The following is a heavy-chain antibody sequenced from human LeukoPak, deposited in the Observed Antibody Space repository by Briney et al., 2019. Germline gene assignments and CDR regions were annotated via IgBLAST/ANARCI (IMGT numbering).Heavy chain of an antibody. D-gene: IGHD3-22*01. J-gene: IGHJ4*02. CDR2: ISGSRSTI. Sequence: GGSLRLSCAASGFTFSDHGMHWVRQAPGKGLEWVSYISGSRSTIYYADSVKGRFTISRESAKNSLYLQMNSLRAEDTAMYYCARAATTMIVASDYWGQGTLVTVSS. V-gene: IGHV3-48*01. CDR1: GFTFSDHG. CDR3: ARAATTMIVASDY.